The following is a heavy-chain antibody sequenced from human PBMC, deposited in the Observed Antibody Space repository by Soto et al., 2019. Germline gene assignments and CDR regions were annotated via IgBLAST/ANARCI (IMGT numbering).Heavy chain of an antibody. V-gene: IGHV3-23*01. D-gene: IGHD2-21*01. J-gene: IGHJ4*02. CDR3: AKEGGRIQGGYFDY. Sequence: EVQLLESGGGSVQPGGSLRLSCAASGFTFNSYAMSWVRQAPGKGLEWVSAISGSGGRTDYADSVKGRFTISRDNSKNTLYLQMNSLRAEDTAVYYCAKEGGRIQGGYFDYWGQGTLVTVSS. CDR2: ISGSGGRT. CDR1: GFTFNSYA.